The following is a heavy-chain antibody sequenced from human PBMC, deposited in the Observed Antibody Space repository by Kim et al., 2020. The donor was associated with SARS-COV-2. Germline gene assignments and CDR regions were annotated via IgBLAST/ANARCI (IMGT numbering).Heavy chain of an antibody. J-gene: IGHJ4*02. V-gene: IGHV4-59*01. CDR3: ARDPYYGKGGFDY. D-gene: IGHD3-10*01. Sequence: SNPSLKSRVTISVDTSKNQFSLKLSSVTAADTAVYYCARDPYYGKGGFDYWGQGTLVTVSS.